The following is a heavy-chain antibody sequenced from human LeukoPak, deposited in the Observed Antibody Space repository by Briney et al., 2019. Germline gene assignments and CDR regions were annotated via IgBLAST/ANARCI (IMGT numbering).Heavy chain of an antibody. CDR3: ARDKVTY. CDR2: INKDGSEI. CDR1: GFTFSNYW. J-gene: IGHJ4*02. Sequence: GGSLRLSCAASGFTFSNYWMSWVRQAPGKGLEWVAHINKDGSEIYYVDSVKGRFTISGDNAKNSLSLQMNSLRVEDTAVYYCARDKVTYWGQGILVTVSS. V-gene: IGHV3-7*01.